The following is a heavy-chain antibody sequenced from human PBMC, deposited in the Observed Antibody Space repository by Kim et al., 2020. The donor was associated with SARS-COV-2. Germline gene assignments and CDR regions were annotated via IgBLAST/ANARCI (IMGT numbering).Heavy chain of an antibody. CDR3: ASPAGGGSWPFDY. Sequence: SVKVSCKASGDTFSSYAISWVRQAPGQGLEWMGGIIPIFGTANYAQKFQGRVTITADESTSTAYMELSSLRSEDTAVYYCASPAGGGSWPFDYWGQGTLVTVSS. V-gene: IGHV1-69*13. D-gene: IGHD6-13*01. J-gene: IGHJ4*02. CDR1: GDTFSSYA. CDR2: IIPIFGTA.